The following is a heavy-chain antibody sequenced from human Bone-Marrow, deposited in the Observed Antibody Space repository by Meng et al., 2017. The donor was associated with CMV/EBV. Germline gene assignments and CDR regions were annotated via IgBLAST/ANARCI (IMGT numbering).Heavy chain of an antibody. CDR3: ARDGGIAAARFDP. CDR2: IIPILGIA. D-gene: IGHD2-15*01. J-gene: IGHJ5*02. V-gene: IGHV1-69*04. CDR1: GGTLSSYT. Sequence: SVKVSCKASGGTLSSYTISWVRQAPGQGLEWMGRIIPILGIANYAQKFQGRVTITADKSTSTAYMELRSLRSDDTAVYYCARDGGIAAARFDPWGQGTLVTVSS.